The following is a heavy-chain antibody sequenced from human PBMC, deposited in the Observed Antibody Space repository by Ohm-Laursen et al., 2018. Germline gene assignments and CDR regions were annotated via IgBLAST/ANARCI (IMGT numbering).Heavy chain of an antibody. J-gene: IGHJ6*02. CDR1: GGSFSGYY. Sequence: PSDTLSLTCAVYGGSFSGYYWSWIRQPPGKGLEWIGYIYYSGSTYYNPSLKSRVTISVDTSKNQFSLKLSSVTAADTAVYYCARVSDGDYDYNYYGMDVWGQGTTVTVSS. CDR3: ARVSDGDYDYNYYGMDV. CDR2: IYYSGST. D-gene: IGHD4-17*01. V-gene: IGHV4-34*09.